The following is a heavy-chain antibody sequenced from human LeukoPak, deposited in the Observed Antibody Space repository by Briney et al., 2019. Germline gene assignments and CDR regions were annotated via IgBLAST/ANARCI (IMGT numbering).Heavy chain of an antibody. CDR2: ISRSGATI. CDR3: SRDRGGGDIYFDY. CDR1: GFTFSSYG. J-gene: IGHJ4*02. V-gene: IGHV3-48*03. Sequence: GRSLRLSCAASGFTFSSYGMNWVRQAPGKGPEWISYISRSGATIYYADSVKGRFTISRDNAKNSLYLQMSSLGAEDTAIYYCSRDRGGGDIYFDYWGQGTLVTVSS. D-gene: IGHD2-21*02.